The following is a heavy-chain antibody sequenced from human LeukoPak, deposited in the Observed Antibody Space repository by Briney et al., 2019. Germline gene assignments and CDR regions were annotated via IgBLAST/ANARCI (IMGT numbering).Heavy chain of an antibody. V-gene: IGHV1-24*01. CDR3: ARLKMTDCSSTSCYAYYYGMDV. CDR1: GYSLTDLS. CDR2: FDPEHREA. D-gene: IGHD2-2*01. Sequence: ASVKVSCKVSGYSLTDLSMHWVRQAPGNGLEWMGGFDPEHREAIYAQKFQGRVSMTEDTSTDTAYMELSSLRSEDTAVYYCARLKMTDCSSTSCYAYYYGMDVWGQGTTVTVSS. J-gene: IGHJ6*02.